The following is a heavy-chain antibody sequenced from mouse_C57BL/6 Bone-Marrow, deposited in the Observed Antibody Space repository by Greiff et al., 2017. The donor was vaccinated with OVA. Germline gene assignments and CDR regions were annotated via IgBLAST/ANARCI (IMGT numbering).Heavy chain of an antibody. Sequence: VKLMESGAELVRPGTSVKMSCKASGFTFNNYWMGWAQQRPGHGLEWIGYIYPGGGYTNYTEKFKGKATLTADKSSSTAYMQLSSLTSEDSAIYYCARNGFYWYFDVWGTGTTVTVSS. V-gene: IGHV1-63*01. CDR3: ARNGFYWYFDV. CDR2: IYPGGGYT. J-gene: IGHJ1*03. D-gene: IGHD2-2*01. CDR1: GFTFNNYW.